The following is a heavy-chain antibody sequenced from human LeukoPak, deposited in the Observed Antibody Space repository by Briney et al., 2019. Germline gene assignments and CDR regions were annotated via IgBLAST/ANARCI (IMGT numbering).Heavy chain of an antibody. Sequence: GSLRLSCAASGFTFSSYAMHWVRQAPGKGLEWVAVISYDGSNKYYPDSVKGRFTISRDNSKNTLYLQMNSLRAEDTAVYYCARARDCDYWGQGTLVTVSS. CDR1: GFTFSSYA. V-gene: IGHV3-30-3*01. J-gene: IGHJ4*02. CDR3: ARARDCDY. CDR2: ISYDGSNK.